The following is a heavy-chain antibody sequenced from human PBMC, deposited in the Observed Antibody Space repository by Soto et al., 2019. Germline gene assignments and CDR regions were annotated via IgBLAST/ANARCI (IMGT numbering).Heavy chain of an antibody. CDR3: AKVKWFGELGDYYFDY. CDR2: ISGSGGST. Sequence: EVQLLEAGGGLVQPGGSLRLSCAASGFTFSSYAMSWVRQAPGKGLEWVSTISGSGGSTYYADSVKGRFTISRDNSKNTLYLQMNSLRAEDTAVYYCAKVKWFGELGDYYFDYWGQGTLVTVSS. J-gene: IGHJ4*02. V-gene: IGHV3-23*01. CDR1: GFTFSSYA. D-gene: IGHD3-10*01.